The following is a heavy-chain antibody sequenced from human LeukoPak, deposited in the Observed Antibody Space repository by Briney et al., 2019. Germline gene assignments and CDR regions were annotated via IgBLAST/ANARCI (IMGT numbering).Heavy chain of an antibody. D-gene: IGHD2-2*01. J-gene: IGHJ5*02. Sequence: ASVKVSCKASGYTFTSYYMHWVRQAPGQGLEWMGLINPTGGSTGYAQKFQGRVTMTRDMSTSTAYMELSRLRSDDTAVYYCARSIVVVSAVLFDPWGQGTLVTVSS. CDR1: GYTFTSYY. CDR3: ARSIVVVSAVLFDP. CDR2: INPTGGST. V-gene: IGHV1-46*01.